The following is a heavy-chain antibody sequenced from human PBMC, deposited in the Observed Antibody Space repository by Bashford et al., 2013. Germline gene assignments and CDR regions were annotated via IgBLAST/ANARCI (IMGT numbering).Heavy chain of an antibody. J-gene: IGHJ6*02. CDR2: ISSSGSTI. D-gene: IGHD1-1*01. CDR3: AREEIYNFKSSVFYYYGVDV. V-gene: IGHV3-48*03. Sequence: VRQAPGKGLEWVSYISSSGSTIYYADSVKGRFTISRDNAKNSLYLQMNSLRAEDTAVYYCAREEIYNFKSSVFYYYGVDVWGQGTTVTVSS.